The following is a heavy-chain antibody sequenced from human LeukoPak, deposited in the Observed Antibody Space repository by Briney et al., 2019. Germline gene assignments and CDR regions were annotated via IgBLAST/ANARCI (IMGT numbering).Heavy chain of an antibody. Sequence: ASVKVSCKASGYTXTSYYMHWVRQATGQGLEWMAIINPSGGGTSYAQKFQGRVTMTRDTSTSTVYMELSSLRSEDTAVDYCARYYYGSGTPPLDYWGQGTLVTVSS. D-gene: IGHD3-10*01. CDR1: GYTXTSYY. V-gene: IGHV1-46*01. CDR3: ARYYYGSGTPPLDY. J-gene: IGHJ4*02. CDR2: INPSGGGT.